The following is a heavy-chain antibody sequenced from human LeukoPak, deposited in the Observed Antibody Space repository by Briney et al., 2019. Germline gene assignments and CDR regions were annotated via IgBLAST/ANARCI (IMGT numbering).Heavy chain of an antibody. J-gene: IGHJ5*02. D-gene: IGHD2-2*01. CDR2: ISSSGSST. Sequence: GGSLRLSCAASGFSFSTSTMNWVRQAPGRGLEWVSSISSSGSSTYYADSVKGRFTISRDNAKNSLYLQMNSLRADDTAVYYCARVVTAAWDWFDPWGQGTLVTVSS. CDR1: GFSFSTST. CDR3: ARVVTAAWDWFDP. V-gene: IGHV3-21*01.